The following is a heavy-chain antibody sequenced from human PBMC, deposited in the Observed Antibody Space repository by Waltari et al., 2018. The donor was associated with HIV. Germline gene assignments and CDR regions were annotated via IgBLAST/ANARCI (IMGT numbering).Heavy chain of an antibody. D-gene: IGHD1-26*01. Sequence: EVQLVESGGGLVQPGGSLRLSCAASGFTVGSNYMSWVRQAPGKGLEWVSVIYSGGSTYYADSVKGRFTISRDNSKNTLYLQMNSLRAEDTAVYYCAREADSAYYYYGMDVWGQGTTVTVSS. CDR1: GFTVGSNY. J-gene: IGHJ6*02. CDR3: AREADSAYYYYGMDV. V-gene: IGHV3-66*02. CDR2: IYSGGST.